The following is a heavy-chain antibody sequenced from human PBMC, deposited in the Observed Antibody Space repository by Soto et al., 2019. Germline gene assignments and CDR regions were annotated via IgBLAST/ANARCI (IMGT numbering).Heavy chain of an antibody. CDR1: GGSISSSSYY. Sequence: SETLSLTCTVSGGSISSSSYYWGWIRQPPGKGLEWIGSIYYSGSTYYNPSLKSRVTISVDTSKNQFSLKLSSVSAADTAVYYCARMNKYSSGWYFDYWGQGTLVTVSS. V-gene: IGHV4-39*01. CDR3: ARMNKYSSGWYFDY. CDR2: IYYSGST. D-gene: IGHD6-19*01. J-gene: IGHJ4*02.